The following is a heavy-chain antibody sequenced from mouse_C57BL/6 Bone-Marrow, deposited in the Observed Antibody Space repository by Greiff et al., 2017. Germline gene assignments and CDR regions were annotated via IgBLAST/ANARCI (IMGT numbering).Heavy chain of an antibody. V-gene: IGHV1-81*01. Sequence: VQLQESGAELARPGASVKLSCKASGYTFTSYGISWVKQRTGQGLEWIGEIYPRSGNTYYTEKFKGKATLTADKSSSTAYMELRSLTSEDSAVYFCARNYYGSSSPRYFDVWGTGTTVTVSS. D-gene: IGHD1-1*01. CDR1: GYTFTSYG. J-gene: IGHJ1*03. CDR2: IYPRSGNT. CDR3: ARNYYGSSSPRYFDV.